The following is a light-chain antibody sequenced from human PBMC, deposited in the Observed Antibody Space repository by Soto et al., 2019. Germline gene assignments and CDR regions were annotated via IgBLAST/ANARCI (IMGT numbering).Light chain of an antibody. CDR2: SAS. Sequence: EIVLTQSPGTLSLSPGERATLSCRASQTIGSNFLAWFQHKPGQAPRLLIYSASTRATGIPDRFSGSWSGTDFTLTITRLAPQAFAVYYCQQYSGPPFSFGPGTKVDIK. J-gene: IGKJ3*01. CDR3: QQYSGPPFS. CDR1: QTIGSNF. V-gene: IGKV3-20*01.